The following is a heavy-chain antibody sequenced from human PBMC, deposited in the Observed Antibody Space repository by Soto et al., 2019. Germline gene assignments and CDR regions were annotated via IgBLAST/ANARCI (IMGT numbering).Heavy chain of an antibody. CDR1: GFTFSSYA. V-gene: IGHV3-23*01. D-gene: IGHD3-16*02. CDR2: ISGSGGST. CDR3: AKANYIWGSYRRFDY. J-gene: IGHJ4*02. Sequence: GGSLRLSCAASGFTFSSYAMSWVRQAPGKGLEWVSAISGSGGSTYYADSVKGRFTISRDNSKNTLYLQMNSLRAEDTAVYYCAKANYIWGSYRRFDYWGQGTLVTVSS.